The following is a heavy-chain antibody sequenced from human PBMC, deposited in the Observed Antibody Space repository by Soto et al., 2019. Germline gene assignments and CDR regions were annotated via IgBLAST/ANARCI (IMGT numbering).Heavy chain of an antibody. Sequence: PGESLKISCKGSGYSFTSYWIGWVRQMPGKGLEWMGIIYPGDSDTRYSPSFQDQVTISADKSISTAYLQWSSLKASDTAMYYCARQPLTYYYDSSGSYGMDVWGQGTTVTVSS. CDR1: GYSFTSYW. CDR3: ARQPLTYYYDSSGSYGMDV. CDR2: IYPGDSDT. V-gene: IGHV5-51*01. J-gene: IGHJ6*02. D-gene: IGHD3-22*01.